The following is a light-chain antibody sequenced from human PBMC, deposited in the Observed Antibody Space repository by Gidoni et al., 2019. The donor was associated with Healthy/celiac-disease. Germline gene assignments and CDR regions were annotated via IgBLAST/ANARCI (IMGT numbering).Light chain of an antibody. Sequence: DLQMTQSPSSLSASVGARVTSTCQASQDISNYLNWYQQKPGKAPKLLIYDASNLETGVPARFSGSGSGTDFTFTISSLEPEDIATYYCQQYDNLLFTFGPGTKVDIK. J-gene: IGKJ3*01. CDR1: QDISNY. V-gene: IGKV1-33*01. CDR2: DAS. CDR3: QQYDNLLFT.